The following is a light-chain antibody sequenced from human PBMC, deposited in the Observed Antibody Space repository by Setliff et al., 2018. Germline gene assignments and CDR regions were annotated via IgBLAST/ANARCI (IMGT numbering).Light chain of an antibody. Sequence: QSVLAQPPSASGTPGQRVTISCSGSSSNIGSKTVNWYQQLPGTAPKLLMFQNSRRPSGVPDRFSGSKSGTSASLAISGLQSEDEADYYCSTWDDSLNSVVFGGGTKVTVL. CDR1: SSNIGSKT. J-gene: IGLJ2*01. V-gene: IGLV1-44*01. CDR3: STWDDSLNSVV. CDR2: QNS.